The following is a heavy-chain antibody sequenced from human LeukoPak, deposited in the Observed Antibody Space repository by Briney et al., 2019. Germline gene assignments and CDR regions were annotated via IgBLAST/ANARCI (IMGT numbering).Heavy chain of an antibody. D-gene: IGHD3-22*01. Sequence: SETLSLTCAVYGGPFSGYYWSWIRQPPGKGLEWIGEINHSGSTNYNPSLKSRVTISVDTSKNQFSLKLSSVTAADTAVYYCARGRKVRYYDSSGYYGNYYYMDVWGKGTTVTVSS. CDR3: ARGRKVRYYDSSGYYGNYYYMDV. V-gene: IGHV4-34*01. J-gene: IGHJ6*03. CDR2: INHSGST. CDR1: GGPFSGYY.